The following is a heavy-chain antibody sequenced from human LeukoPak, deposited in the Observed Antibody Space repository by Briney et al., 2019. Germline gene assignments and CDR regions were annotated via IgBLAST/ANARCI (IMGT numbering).Heavy chain of an antibody. J-gene: IGHJ4*02. D-gene: IGHD6-13*01. CDR3: ARHVRWSSWYGGDY. CDR2: INHSGST. Sequence: SETLSLTCAVYGGSFSGYYWSWIRQPPGKGLEWIGEINHSGSTNYNPSLKSRVTISVDTSKNQFSLKLSSVTAADTAVYYCARHVRWSSWYGGDYWGQGTLVTVSS. V-gene: IGHV4-34*01. CDR1: GGSFSGYY.